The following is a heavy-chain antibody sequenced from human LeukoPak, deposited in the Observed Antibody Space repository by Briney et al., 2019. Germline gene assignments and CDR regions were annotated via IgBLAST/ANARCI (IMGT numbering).Heavy chain of an antibody. D-gene: IGHD3-22*01. CDR1: GITVSSNY. J-gene: IGHJ4*02. CDR2: FYRGDST. Sequence: GGSLRLSCTASGITVSSNYMSWVRQAPGKGLEWVSTFYRGDSTYYADSVKGRFTISRDNSKNTLFLQMNSLRAEDTAVYYCARYYDSSGRTGGAFDCWGQGTLVTVSS. CDR3: ARYYDSSGRTGGAFDC. V-gene: IGHV3-66*02.